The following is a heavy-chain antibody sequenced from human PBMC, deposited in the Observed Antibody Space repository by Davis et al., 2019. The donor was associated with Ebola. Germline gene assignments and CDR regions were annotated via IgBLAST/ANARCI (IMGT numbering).Heavy chain of an antibody. J-gene: IGHJ4*02. CDR3: ARDRAITMIVVASYFDY. CDR1: GYTFTSYY. D-gene: IGHD3-22*01. CDR2: INPSGGST. V-gene: IGHV1-46*01. Sequence: AASVKVSCKASGYTFTSYYMHWVRQAPGQGLEWMGIINPSGGSTNYAQKFQGRVTITADKSTSTAYMELSSLRSEDTAVYYCARDRAITMIVVASYFDYWGQGTLVTVSS.